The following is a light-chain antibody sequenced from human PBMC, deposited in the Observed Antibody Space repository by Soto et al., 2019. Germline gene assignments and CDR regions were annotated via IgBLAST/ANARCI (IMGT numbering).Light chain of an antibody. CDR2: GAS. Sequence: EIVLTQSPVTLSVSLVERATLPCRASQSVSSSYLAWYQQTPGQAPRLLIYGASSRATGIPDRFSGSGSGTDFTLTIIRLEPEDFPTYYCQQYNSYPITFGQGTRLEI. V-gene: IGKV3-20*01. J-gene: IGKJ5*01. CDR1: QSVSSSY. CDR3: QQYNSYPIT.